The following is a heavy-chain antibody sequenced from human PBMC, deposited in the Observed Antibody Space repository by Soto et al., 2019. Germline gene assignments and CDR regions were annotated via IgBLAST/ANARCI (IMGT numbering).Heavy chain of an antibody. CDR1: GGTFSSYA. V-gene: IGHV1-69*12. CDR2: LIPIFGPA. D-gene: IGHD4-4*01. J-gene: IGHJ6*02. CDR3: ASPLQGNPAYDDYGMDV. Sequence: QVQLVQSGAEVKKPGSSVKVSCKASGGTFSSYAISWVRQAPGQGLEWMGGLIPIFGPANYAQKFQGRVTITADESTSTASMALSRLRAEHTGVYDCASPLQGNPAYDDYGMDVWCQGTTVTVSS.